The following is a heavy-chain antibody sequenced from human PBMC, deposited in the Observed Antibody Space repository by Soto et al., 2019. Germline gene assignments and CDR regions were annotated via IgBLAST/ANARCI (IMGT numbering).Heavy chain of an antibody. CDR3: ARERPDTRPGY. J-gene: IGHJ4*03. CDR2: ISAKNGNT. CDR1: GYTFSDYG. V-gene: IGHV1-18*01. Sequence: GASVKVSCKTSGYTFSDYGISWVRQAPGQGLEWMGWISAKNGNTNFAQKFRGRVTMITDTSTNTVYMELRNLRLDDTAVYYCARERPDTRPGYWDQGTLGAVAS.